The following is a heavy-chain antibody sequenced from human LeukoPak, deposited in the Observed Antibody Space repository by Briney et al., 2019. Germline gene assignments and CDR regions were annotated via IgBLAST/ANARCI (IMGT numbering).Heavy chain of an antibody. D-gene: IGHD2-15*01. CDR3: AILVVAGPYNWFDP. CDR2: INPKIGDT. V-gene: IGHV1-2*02. J-gene: IGHJ5*02. CDR1: GYTFTGYY. Sequence: ASVKVSCKASGYTFTGYYMHWVRQAPGQGLEWMGWINPKIGDTNYAQKFQGRVTMTRDTSISTAYMELSRLRSDDTAVYYCAILVVAGPYNWFDPWGQGTLVTVSS.